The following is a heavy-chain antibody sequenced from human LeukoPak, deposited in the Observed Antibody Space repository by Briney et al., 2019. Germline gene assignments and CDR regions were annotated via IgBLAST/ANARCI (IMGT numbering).Heavy chain of an antibody. J-gene: IGHJ4*02. D-gene: IGHD4-17*01. V-gene: IGHV4-39*07. CDR2: IYHSGST. CDR1: GGSISSSSYY. Sequence: SETLSLTCTVSGGSISSSSYYWGWIRQPPGKGLEWIGSIYHSGSTYYNPSLKSQVTISVDTSKNQFSLKLSSVTAADTAVYYCARGGRYGDYDCRGQGTLVTVSS. CDR3: ARGGRYGDYDC.